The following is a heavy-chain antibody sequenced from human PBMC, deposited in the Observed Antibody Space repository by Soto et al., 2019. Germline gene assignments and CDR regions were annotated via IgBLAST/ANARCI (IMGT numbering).Heavy chain of an antibody. CDR2: IYWNDDK. J-gene: IGHJ6*02. V-gene: IGHV2-5*01. CDR3: AHMNKPGIGAAGPHYGMYV. CDR1: GFSLSTSGVG. D-gene: IGHD6-13*01. Sequence: SGPTLVNPTQTLTLTCTFSGFSLSTSGVGVGWIRQPPGEALEWLALIYWNDDKRYSPSLKSRLTITKDTSKNQVVLTMTNMDPVDTATYYCAHMNKPGIGAAGPHYGMYVRGQGSTVTVSS.